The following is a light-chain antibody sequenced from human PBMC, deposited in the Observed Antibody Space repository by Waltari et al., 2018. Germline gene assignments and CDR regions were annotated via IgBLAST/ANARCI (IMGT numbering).Light chain of an antibody. J-gene: IGKJ1*01. CDR1: QGISSS. Sequence: AIRITQSPSSLSASTGDRVTITCRARQGISSSLAWYQQKPGKAPTVLIYAASTLQSGVPSRFSGSGSGTDFTLTISCLQSEDFAIYYCQQYYSNPATFGQGTKVEIK. CDR3: QQYYSNPAT. CDR2: AAS. V-gene: IGKV1-8*01.